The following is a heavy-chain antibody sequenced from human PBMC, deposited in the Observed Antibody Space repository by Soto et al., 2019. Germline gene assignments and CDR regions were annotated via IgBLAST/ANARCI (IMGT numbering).Heavy chain of an antibody. D-gene: IGHD3-22*01. Sequence: PSETLSLTCAVYGGSFSGYYWSWIRQPPGKGLEWIGEINHSGSSNYNPSLKSRVTISVDTSKNQFSLKLSSVTAADTAVYYCARVASGYTPYNWFEPSGQGTMVTVSS. J-gene: IGHJ5*02. CDR3: ARVASGYTPYNWFEP. V-gene: IGHV4-34*01. CDR1: GGSFSGYY. CDR2: INHSGSS.